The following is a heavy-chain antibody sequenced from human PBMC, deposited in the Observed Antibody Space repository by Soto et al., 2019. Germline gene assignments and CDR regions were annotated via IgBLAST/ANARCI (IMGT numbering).Heavy chain of an antibody. CDR2: IYYSGST. Sequence: PSETLSLTCTVSCGSVSGGDYYWSWIRQPPGKGLEWIGYIYYSGSTYYSPSLKSRVTISIDTSKNQFSLKLSSVTAADTAVYYCARVVSLWSGYYQDSWGQGTLVTVSS. CDR3: ARVVSLWSGYYQDS. V-gene: IGHV4-30-4*01. CDR1: CGSVSGGDYY. J-gene: IGHJ5*01. D-gene: IGHD3-3*01.